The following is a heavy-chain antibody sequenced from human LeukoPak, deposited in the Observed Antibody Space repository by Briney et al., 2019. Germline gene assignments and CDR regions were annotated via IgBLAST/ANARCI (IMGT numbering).Heavy chain of an antibody. CDR1: GYTFTGYY. J-gene: IGHJ6*03. V-gene: IGHV1-2*02. Sequence: ASVKVSCKASGYTFTGYYMHWVRQAPGQGLEWMGWINPNSGGTNYAQKFQGRVTMTRDTSISTAYMELSRLGSDDTAVYYCARGVRHQWLVGGNYYYYYYMDVWGKGTTVTISS. CDR2: INPNSGGT. D-gene: IGHD6-19*01. CDR3: ARGVRHQWLVGGNYYYYYYMDV.